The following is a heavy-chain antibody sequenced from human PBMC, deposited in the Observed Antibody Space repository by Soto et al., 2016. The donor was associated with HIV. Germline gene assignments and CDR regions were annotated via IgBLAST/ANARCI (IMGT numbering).Heavy chain of an antibody. J-gene: IGHJ4*02. CDR1: GFTFNNVW. V-gene: IGHV3-15*01. CDR2: IKSKMDGGAV. Sequence: EVNLVESGGGLVKPGGSLRLSCSTSGFTFNNVWMNWVRQAPGKGLEWIGRIKSKMDGGAVDYATPVKGRFTISRDDSKNILYLQMNNLKTEDTAVYYCTTAPSTPYYYDSYGYYYPVYYFDYWGQGTLVTVSS. CDR3: TTAPSTPYYYDSYGYYYPVYYFDY. D-gene: IGHD3-22*01.